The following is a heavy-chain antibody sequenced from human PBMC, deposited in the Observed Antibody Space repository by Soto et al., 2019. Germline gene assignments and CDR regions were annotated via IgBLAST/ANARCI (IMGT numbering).Heavy chain of an antibody. CDR1: GGSFSGYY. D-gene: IGHD2-8*02. V-gene: IGHV4-34*01. J-gene: IGHJ4*02. CDR3: ARDKITGLFDY. CDR2: INHSGST. Sequence: PXXTLSLPCAVYGGSFSGYYWPWIRQPPGTGLEWIGEINHSGSTNYNPSLKSRVTISVDTSKNQFSLKLKSVTAADTAVYYCARDKITGLFDYWGQGTLVTVSS.